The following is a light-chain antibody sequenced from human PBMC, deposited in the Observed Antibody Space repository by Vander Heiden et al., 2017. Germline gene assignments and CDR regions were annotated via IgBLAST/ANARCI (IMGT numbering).Light chain of an antibody. V-gene: IGKV1-39*01. CDR1: QSISSY. J-gene: IGKJ5*01. Sequence: DIQMTQSPSSLSASVGDRVTITCRASQSISSYLNWYQQKPGKAPKLLIYAASSLHIEVPSRFRGSRHRKYFTLTSSSLQPEDFASYYCQHTDSNPPITFGHGTRMVIK. CDR3: QHTDSNPPIT. CDR2: AAS.